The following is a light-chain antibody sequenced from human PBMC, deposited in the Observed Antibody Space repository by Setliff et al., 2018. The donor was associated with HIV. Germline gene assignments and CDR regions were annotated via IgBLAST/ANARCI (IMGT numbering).Light chain of an antibody. CDR3: SSYTSTRALL. CDR2: DVT. J-gene: IGLJ2*01. V-gene: IGLV2-14*03. Sequence: QSVLTQPASVSGSPGQSVTISRTGTSSDVGGYNFVSWYQQHPGKTPELLIYDVTNRPSGVSDRFSGSKSGNTASLTTSGLQPEDEADYYCSSYTSTRALLFGGGTKVTVL. CDR1: SSDVGGYNF.